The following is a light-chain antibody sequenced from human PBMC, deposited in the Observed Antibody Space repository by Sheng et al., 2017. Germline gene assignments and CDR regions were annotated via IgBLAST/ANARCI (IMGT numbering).Light chain of an antibody. V-gene: IGKV3-20*01. CDR2: GAS. J-gene: IGKJ2*01. Sequence: EIVLTQSPGTLSLSPGERATLSCRASQSISTNYLAWYQQKPGQAPRLLIYGASSRATGIPDRFSGSGSGTDFTLTISRLEPEDFAVYFCQQYSSSVYTFGQGTKLEI. CDR1: QSISTNY. CDR3: QQYSSSVYT.